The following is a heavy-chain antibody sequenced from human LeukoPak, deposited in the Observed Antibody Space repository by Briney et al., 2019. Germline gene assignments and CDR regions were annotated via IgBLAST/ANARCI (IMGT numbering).Heavy chain of an antibody. J-gene: IGHJ6*02. Sequence: PGGSLTLSCAASGFTFSSYEMNWVRQAPGEGLEWVSYISSSGSTIYYADSVKGRFTISRDNAKNSLYLQMNSLRAEDTAVHYCAADRIAANYYYYYGMDVWGQGTTVTVSS. CDR3: AADRIAANYYYYYGMDV. CDR1: GFTFSSYE. V-gene: IGHV3-48*03. D-gene: IGHD6-13*01. CDR2: ISSSGSTI.